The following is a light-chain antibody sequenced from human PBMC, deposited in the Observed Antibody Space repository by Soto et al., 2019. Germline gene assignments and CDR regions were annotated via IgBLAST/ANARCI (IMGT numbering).Light chain of an antibody. Sequence: QSALTQPASVSGSPGQSITISCTGTSSDVGGHNYVSWYQQHPGKAPKLMIYDVSNRPSGVSNSFSGSKSGNTASLSISGLQAEDEADYYCSSYTSITTFYVFGAGTKLTVL. V-gene: IGLV2-14*01. J-gene: IGLJ1*01. CDR1: SSDVGGHNY. CDR3: SSYTSITTFYV. CDR2: DVS.